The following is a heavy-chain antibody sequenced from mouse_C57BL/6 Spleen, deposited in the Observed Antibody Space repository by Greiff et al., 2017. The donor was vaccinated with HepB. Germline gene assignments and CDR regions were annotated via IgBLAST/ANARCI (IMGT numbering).Heavy chain of an antibody. V-gene: IGHV5-9-1*02. CDR2: ISSGGDYI. Sequence: EVKLVESGEGLVKPGGSLKLSCAASGFTFSSYAMSWVRQTPEKRLEWVAYISSGGDYIYYADTVKGRFTISRDNARNTLYLQMSSLKSEDTAMYYCTRDLYGSRYFDVWGTGTTVTVSS. J-gene: IGHJ1*03. CDR1: GFTFSSYA. CDR3: TRDLYGSRYFDV. D-gene: IGHD1-1*01.